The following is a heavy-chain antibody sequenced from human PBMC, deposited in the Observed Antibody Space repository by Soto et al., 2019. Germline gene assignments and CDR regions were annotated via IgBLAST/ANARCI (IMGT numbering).Heavy chain of an antibody. D-gene: IGHD1-26*01. V-gene: IGHV4-61*01. Sequence: SETLSLTCTVSGGSVSSGSYYWSWIRQPPGKGLEWIGYIYYSGSTKYNPSLKSRVTISVDTSKNQFSLKLSSVTAADTAVYYCARRYGSAIDYWGQGTLVTVSS. J-gene: IGHJ4*02. CDR3: ARRYGSAIDY. CDR1: GGSVSSGSYY. CDR2: IYYSGST.